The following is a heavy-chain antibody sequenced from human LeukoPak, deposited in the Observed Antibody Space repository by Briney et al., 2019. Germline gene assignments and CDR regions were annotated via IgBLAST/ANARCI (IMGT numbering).Heavy chain of an antibody. Sequence: ASVKVSCKASGYTFINYDFSWVRQAPGQGLEWMGWIGTYNGNTNYAQKLQGRVTMTTDTSTSTAYMELRSLRSDDTAVYYCARQGYGGNPQGAADYWGQETLVTVSS. V-gene: IGHV1-18*01. CDR2: IGTYNGNT. CDR1: GYTFINYD. J-gene: IGHJ4*02. CDR3: ARQGYGGNPQGAADY. D-gene: IGHD4-23*01.